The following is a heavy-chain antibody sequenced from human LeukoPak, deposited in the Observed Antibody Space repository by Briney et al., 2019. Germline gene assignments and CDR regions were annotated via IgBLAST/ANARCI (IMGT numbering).Heavy chain of an antibody. D-gene: IGHD3-3*01. V-gene: IGHV1-2*02. CDR1: GYTFTGYY. CDR2: INPNSGGT. Sequence: GASVKVSCKASGYTFTGYYMHWVRQAPGQGLEWMGWINPNSGGTNYAQKFQGRVTMTRDTSISTAYMELSRLRSDDTAVYYCARGEHVLRFLEWLPDPWGQGTLVTVSS. J-gene: IGHJ5*02. CDR3: ARGEHVLRFLEWLPDP.